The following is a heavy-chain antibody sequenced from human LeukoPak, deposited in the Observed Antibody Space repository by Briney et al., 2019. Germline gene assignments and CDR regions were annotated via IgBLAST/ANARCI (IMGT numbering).Heavy chain of an antibody. CDR1: GGSVNSSSYY. D-gene: IGHD3-10*01. J-gene: IGHJ4*02. V-gene: IGHV4-39*01. Sequence: SETLSLTCTVSGGSVNSSSYYWGWIRQPPGKALEWIGSVYHSGYTYYNPSLKSRVTISIDTSKNQFSLRLSSVPAADTAVYYCARSSMFRGVTFDYWGQGTLVTVSS. CDR2: VYHSGYT. CDR3: ARSSMFRGVTFDY.